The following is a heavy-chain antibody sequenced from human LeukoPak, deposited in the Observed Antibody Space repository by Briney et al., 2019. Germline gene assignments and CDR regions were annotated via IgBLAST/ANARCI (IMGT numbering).Heavy chain of an antibody. CDR2: ITGSGGST. CDR3: ARGGTSRYDFIY. Sequence: GGSLRLSCAASGFTFSNYGMNWVRQAPGKGLEWVSAITGSGGSTYYADSVKGRFTISRDNAKNTLYLQMNSLRAEDTAVYYCARGGTSRYDFIYWGQGTLVPVSS. J-gene: IGHJ4*02. V-gene: IGHV3-23*01. D-gene: IGHD3-3*01. CDR1: GFTFSNYG.